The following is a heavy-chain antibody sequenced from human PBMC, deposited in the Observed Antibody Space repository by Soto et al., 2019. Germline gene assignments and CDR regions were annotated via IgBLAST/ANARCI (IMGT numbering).Heavy chain of an antibody. Sequence: QVQLVQSGAEVKKPGASVKVSCTASGYTFTSYGWVRQAPGQGLEWMGWISGSNGNTNYAQKLQGRDTMTTDTSTSTAYMELRSLRSDDTAVYYCARVRAAPGSYYFDYWGQGTLVTVSS. CDR3: ARVRAAPGSYYFDY. D-gene: IGHD6-13*01. V-gene: IGHV1-18*01. CDR2: ISGSNGNT. J-gene: IGHJ4*02. CDR1: GYTFTSYG.